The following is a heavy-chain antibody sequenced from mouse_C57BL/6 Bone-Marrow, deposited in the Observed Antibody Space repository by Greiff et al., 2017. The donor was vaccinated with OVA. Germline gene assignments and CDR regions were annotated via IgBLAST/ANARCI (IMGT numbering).Heavy chain of an antibody. J-gene: IGHJ3*01. D-gene: IGHD1-1*02. CDR1: GYTFTDYY. CDR2: IYPGSGNT. CDR3: ARGAYGRRKRDWCAY. V-gene: IGHV1-76*01. Sequence: VKLQESGAELVRPGASVKLSCKASGYTFTDYYINWVKQRPGQGLEWIARIYPGSGNTYYNEKFKGKATLTAEKSYRTAYMQLSSLTSEDSAVYFGARGAYGRRKRDWCAYWGQGTLVTVSA.